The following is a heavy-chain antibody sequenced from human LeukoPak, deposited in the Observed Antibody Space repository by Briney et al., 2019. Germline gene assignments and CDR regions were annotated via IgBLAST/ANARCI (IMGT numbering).Heavy chain of an antibody. V-gene: IGHV3-21*01. CDR1: GLTFSSYS. Sequence: PGGSLRLSCAASGLTFSSYSMKWVRQAPGKGLEWVSSISSSSSYIYYADSVKGRFTISRDNAKNSLYLQMNSLRAEDTAVYYCARDRRESPALDYWGQGTLVTVSS. CDR2: ISSSSSYI. J-gene: IGHJ4*02. CDR3: ARDRRESPALDY.